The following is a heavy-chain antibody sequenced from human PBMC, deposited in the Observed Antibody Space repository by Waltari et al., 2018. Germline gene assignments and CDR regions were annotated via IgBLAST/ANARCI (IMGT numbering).Heavy chain of an antibody. D-gene: IGHD3-10*01. V-gene: IGHV1-8*01. Sequence: QVQLVQSGAEVKIPGASVKVSCKASGYIFTNYDITWVRQATGQGLQWMGWMNPNSGSAGQAETFYGRVTFTRSTSINTAYMELTGLTSEDTAIYYCARGYWGGNPYHYDMDVWGQGTMVTVSS. CDR3: ARGYWGGNPYHYDMDV. J-gene: IGHJ6*02. CDR1: GYIFTNYD. CDR2: MNPNSGSA.